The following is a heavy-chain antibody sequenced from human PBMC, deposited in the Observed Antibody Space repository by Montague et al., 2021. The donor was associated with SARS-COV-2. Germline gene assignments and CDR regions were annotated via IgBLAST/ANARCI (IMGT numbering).Heavy chain of an antibody. D-gene: IGHD1-1*01. V-gene: IGHV4-59*08. Sequence: SETLSLTCTVSGGSVSSSYWSWIRQPPGKGLEWIAYIYHSGSTDYNPSLKSRVTVSMDTSENQFSLKLSSVTAADTAIYYCARHGDDGNNWHGTSPFDNWGQGALVTVSS. CDR3: ARHGDDGNNWHGTSPFDN. CDR1: GGSVSSSY. J-gene: IGHJ4*02. CDR2: IYHSGST.